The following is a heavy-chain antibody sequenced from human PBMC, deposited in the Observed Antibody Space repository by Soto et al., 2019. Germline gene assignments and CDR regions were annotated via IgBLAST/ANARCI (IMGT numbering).Heavy chain of an antibody. CDR2: IWYVGSNK. CDR1: GFTFSSYA. D-gene: IGHD3-10*01. Sequence: QVQLVESGGGVVQPGRSLRLSCAASGFTFSSYAMHWVRQAPGNGLEWVAVIWYVGSNKNYADSVKGRFTISRDNSKNTLYLQMNSLRTEDTAVYYCAKARHGSGTYSYFDYWGQGILVTVSS. V-gene: IGHV3-30*18. J-gene: IGHJ4*02. CDR3: AKARHGSGTYSYFDY.